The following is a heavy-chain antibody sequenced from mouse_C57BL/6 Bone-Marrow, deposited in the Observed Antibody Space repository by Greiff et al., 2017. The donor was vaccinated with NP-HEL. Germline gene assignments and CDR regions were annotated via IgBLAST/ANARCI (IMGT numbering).Heavy chain of an antibody. V-gene: IGHV1-19*01. CDR2: INPYNGGT. J-gene: IGHJ3*01. D-gene: IGHD1-1*01. CDR3: ARSHYYGSSYGAY. CDR1: GYTFTDYY. Sequence: EVQLQQSGPVLVKPGASVKMSCKASGYTFTDYYMNWVKQSHGKSLEWIGVINPYNGGTSYNQKFKGKATLTVDKSSSTAYMELNSLTSEDSAVYYCARSHYYGSSYGAYWGQGTLVTVSA.